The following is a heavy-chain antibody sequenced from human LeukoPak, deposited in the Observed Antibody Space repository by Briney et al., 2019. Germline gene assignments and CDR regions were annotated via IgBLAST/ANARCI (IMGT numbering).Heavy chain of an antibody. CDR1: GFTFNNYG. V-gene: IGHV3-30*02. D-gene: IGHD3-9*01. Sequence: GGSLRLSCAASGFTFNNYGMHWVRQAPGKGLEWVAFIRYDGRNKYYADSVKGRFTISRDNSKNTLYLQMNSLRAEDTAVYYCAKGPKRYNILTGYFVIETAFDIWGQGTMVTVSS. CDR3: AKGPKRYNILTGYFVIETAFDI. J-gene: IGHJ3*02. CDR2: IRYDGRNK.